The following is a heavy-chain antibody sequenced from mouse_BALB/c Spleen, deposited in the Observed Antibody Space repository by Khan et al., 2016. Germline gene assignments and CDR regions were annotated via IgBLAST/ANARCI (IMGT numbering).Heavy chain of an antibody. Sequence: QVQLQQSDAELVKPGASVKISCKASGYTFTDHAIHWVKQKPEQGLEWIGYISPGNGDIKYNEKFKGKATLTADKSSSNAYMTLNCLKSEDSAVYFCSLGHYYFDYWGQGTTLTVSS. CDR2: ISPGNGDI. D-gene: IGHD6-1*01. J-gene: IGHJ2*01. CDR3: SLGHYYFDY. CDR1: GYTFTDHA. V-gene: IGHV1S53*02.